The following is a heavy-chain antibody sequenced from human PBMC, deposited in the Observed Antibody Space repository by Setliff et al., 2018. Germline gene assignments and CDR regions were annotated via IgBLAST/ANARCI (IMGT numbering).Heavy chain of an antibody. CDR3: ARTGTYRYFDY. CDR2: IYYSGNN. Sequence: SETLSLTCTVSGGSINSSTYNSRSYYWGWIRQPPGKGREWIGRIYYSGNNYYNASLKSRLTISVDTSKNQFSLKLRSVTAADTAVYYCARTGTYRYFDYWGQGILVTVSS. D-gene: IGHD1-1*01. V-gene: IGHV4-39*01. CDR1: GGSINSSTYNSRSYY. J-gene: IGHJ4*02.